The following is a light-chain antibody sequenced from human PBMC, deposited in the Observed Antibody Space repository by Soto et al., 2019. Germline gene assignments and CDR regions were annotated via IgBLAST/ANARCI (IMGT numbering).Light chain of an antibody. J-gene: IGKJ1*01. CDR1: QSVSSN. V-gene: IGKV3-15*01. CDR3: QQYNNWPLWT. Sequence: DIVMTQSPATLSVSPGERATLSCRASQSVSSNLAWYQQKPGQAPRLLIYGASTRATGIPARFSGSGSGTEFTLTISSLQSEDFAVYYCQQYNNWPLWTFGQGTKVDIK. CDR2: GAS.